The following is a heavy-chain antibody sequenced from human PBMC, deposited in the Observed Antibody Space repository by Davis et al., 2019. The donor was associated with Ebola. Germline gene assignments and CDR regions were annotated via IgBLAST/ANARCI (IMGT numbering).Heavy chain of an antibody. J-gene: IGHJ6*02. Sequence: GESLKISCKGSGYSFTSYWIGWMRQMPGKGLEWMGIIYPGDSDTRYSPSFQGQVTISADKSISTAYLQWSSLKASDTAMYYCARHVEAADFYYYYGMDVWGQGTTVTVSS. V-gene: IGHV5-51*01. CDR2: IYPGDSDT. CDR3: ARHVEAADFYYYYGMDV. CDR1: GYSFTSYW. D-gene: IGHD6-13*01.